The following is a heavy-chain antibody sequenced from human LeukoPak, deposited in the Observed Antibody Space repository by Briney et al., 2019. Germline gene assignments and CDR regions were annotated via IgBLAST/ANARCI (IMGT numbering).Heavy chain of an antibody. Sequence: SETLSLTCTVSGGSISSSIYYWGWIRQPPGKGLEWIGSIYHSGSTYYNPSLKSRVTISVDTSKNQFSLKLSSVTAADTAVYYCARVDRIAARPYFDYWGQGTLVTVSS. V-gene: IGHV4-39*07. CDR2: IYHSGST. CDR3: ARVDRIAARPYFDY. D-gene: IGHD6-6*01. CDR1: GGSISSSIYY. J-gene: IGHJ4*02.